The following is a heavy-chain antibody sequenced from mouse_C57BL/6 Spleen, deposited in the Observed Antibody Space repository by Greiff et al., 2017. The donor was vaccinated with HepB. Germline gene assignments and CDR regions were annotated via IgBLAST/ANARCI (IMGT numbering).Heavy chain of an antibody. V-gene: IGHV1-82*01. Sequence: VQLQQSGPELVKPGASVKISCKASGYAFSNSWMNWVKQRPGKGLEWIGRIYPGDGDTNYNGKFKGKATLTADKSSSTAYMQLSSLTSEDSAVYFCARLYYGSSYNWYFDVWGTGTTVTVSS. D-gene: IGHD1-1*01. CDR3: ARLYYGSSYNWYFDV. J-gene: IGHJ1*03. CDR2: IYPGDGDT. CDR1: GYAFSNSW.